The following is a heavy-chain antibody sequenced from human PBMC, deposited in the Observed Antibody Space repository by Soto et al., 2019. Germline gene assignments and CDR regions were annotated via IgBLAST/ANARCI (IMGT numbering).Heavy chain of an antibody. V-gene: IGHV4-59*01. J-gene: IGHJ4*02. CDR2: IYYSGST. CDR3: AGTYYDFWSGYYYFDY. CDR1: GGSISSYY. Sequence: SETLSLTCTVSGGSISSYYWSWIRQPPGKGLEWIGYIYYSGSTNYNPSLKSRVTISVDTSKNQFSLKLSSVTAADTAVYYCAGTYYDFWSGYYYFDYWGQGTLVTVSS. D-gene: IGHD3-3*01.